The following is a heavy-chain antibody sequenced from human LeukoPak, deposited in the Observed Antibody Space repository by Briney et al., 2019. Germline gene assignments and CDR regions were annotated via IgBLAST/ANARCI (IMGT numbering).Heavy chain of an antibody. Sequence: GGSLRLSCAASGFTFNNYGMHWVRQAPGKGLEWVTFIHYDGTNKYYADSVKGRFTISRDNSKNTLYLQMNSLRAEDTSVYYCANGFPTKEYWAQGPVVIVFS. CDR1: GFTFNNYG. CDR2: IHYDGTNK. CDR3: ANGFPTKEY. J-gene: IGHJ4*02. V-gene: IGHV3-30*02. D-gene: IGHD2-8*01.